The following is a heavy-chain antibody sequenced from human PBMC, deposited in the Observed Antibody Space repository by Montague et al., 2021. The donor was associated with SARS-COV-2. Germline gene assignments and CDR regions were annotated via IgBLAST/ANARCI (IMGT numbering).Heavy chain of an antibody. CDR3: ARGGWGAPGTGRLFGY. D-gene: IGHD3-10*01. J-gene: IGHJ4*02. CDR1: GDSVSSNSAA. Sequence: CAISGDSVSSNSAAWNWIRQFPSRGLEWLGRTYYRSKWYNDYAVSVKSRITINPDTSKNQFSLQLNSVTPEDTAVYYCARGGWGAPGTGRLFGYWGQGTLVTVSS. V-gene: IGHV6-1*01. CDR2: TYYRSKWYN.